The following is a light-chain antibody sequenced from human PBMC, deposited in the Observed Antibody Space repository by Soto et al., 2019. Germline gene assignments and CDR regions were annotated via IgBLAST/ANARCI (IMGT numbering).Light chain of an antibody. CDR2: GAS. V-gene: IGKV3-15*01. Sequence: VVLTQSPGTLSVSPGEGVTLSCRASQSVGNSMAWYQQKPGQAPRLLIFGASTRVTGIPARFSGSGSGTEVTLTITSLQSDDVAVYYCQQYNNWPEYTFGPGTKLEIK. J-gene: IGKJ2*01. CDR3: QQYNNWPEYT. CDR1: QSVGNS.